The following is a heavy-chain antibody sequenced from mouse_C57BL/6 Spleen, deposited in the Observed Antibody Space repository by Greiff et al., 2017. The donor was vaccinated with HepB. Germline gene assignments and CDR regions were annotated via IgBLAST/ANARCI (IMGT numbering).Heavy chain of an antibody. V-gene: IGHV1-22*01. J-gene: IGHJ2*01. CDR1: GYTFTDYN. CDR2: INPNNGGT. Sequence: EVQLQQSGPELVKPGASVKMSCKASGYTFTDYNMHWVKQSHGKSLEWIGYINPNNGGTSYNQKFKGKATLTVNKSSSTAYMELRSLTSEDSAVYYCARYRQLRLPGYFDYWGQGTTLTVSS. D-gene: IGHD3-2*02. CDR3: ARYRQLRLPGYFDY.